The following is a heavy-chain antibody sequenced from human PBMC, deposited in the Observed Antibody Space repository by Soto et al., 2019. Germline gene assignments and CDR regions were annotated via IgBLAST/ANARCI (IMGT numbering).Heavy chain of an antibody. CDR2: INSDGSST. CDR1: GFTFSSYW. CDR3: ARAGHTKYYYDRSGYYFRRANWLDP. D-gene: IGHD3-22*01. Sequence: SIRLSFSASGFTFSSYWMHWVRQAPGKGLVWVSRINSDGSSTSYADSVKGRFTISRDNAKNTLYLQMNSLRAEDTAVYYCARAGHTKYYYDRSGYYFRRANWLDPWGQGTLVSVS. J-gene: IGHJ5*02. V-gene: IGHV3-74*01.